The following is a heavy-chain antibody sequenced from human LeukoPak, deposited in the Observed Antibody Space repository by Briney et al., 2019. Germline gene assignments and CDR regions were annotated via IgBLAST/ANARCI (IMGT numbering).Heavy chain of an antibody. D-gene: IGHD5-12*01. Sequence: GASVKVSCKVSGGTFSIYPISWVRQAPGQGLEWMGEITPIFGEAQNAEKFQGRVTITADEPTSTVYMELTSLRLDDTAMYYCARNSRVASTSGLNYWGQGTLVTVSS. CDR2: ITPIFGEA. CDR3: ARNSRVASTSGLNY. V-gene: IGHV1-69*01. CDR1: GGTFSIYP. J-gene: IGHJ4*02.